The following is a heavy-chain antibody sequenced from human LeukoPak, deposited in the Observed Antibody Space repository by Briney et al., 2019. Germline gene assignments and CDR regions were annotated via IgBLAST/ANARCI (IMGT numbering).Heavy chain of an antibody. CDR2: IYSGGST. CDR3: ARRGHIVATNYYYYYMDV. V-gene: IGHV3-66*04. D-gene: IGHD5-12*01. Sequence: GGSLRLSCAASGFTVSSNYMSWVRQAPGKGLEWVSVIYSGGSTYYADSVKGRFTISRDNSKNTLYLQMNSLRAEDTAVYYCARRGHIVATNYYYYYMDVWGKGTTVTISS. CDR1: GFTVSSNY. J-gene: IGHJ6*03.